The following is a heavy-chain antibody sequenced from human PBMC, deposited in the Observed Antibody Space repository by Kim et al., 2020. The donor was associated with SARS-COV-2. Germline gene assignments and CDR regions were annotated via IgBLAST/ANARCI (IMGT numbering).Heavy chain of an antibody. CDR3: ARSSLLDFDY. Sequence: GGPHLARKLQGRATMTRDTSILTVYLELASLRSDDTAVYYCARSSLLDFDYWGQGTLVTVSS. J-gene: IGHJ4*02. V-gene: IGHV1-2*02. D-gene: IGHD3-16*02. CDR2: GGP.